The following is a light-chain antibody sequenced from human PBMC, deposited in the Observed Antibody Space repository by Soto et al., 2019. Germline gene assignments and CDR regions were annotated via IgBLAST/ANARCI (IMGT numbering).Light chain of an antibody. CDR1: SSNIGSNP. CDR3: AAWDDSLNAVL. Sequence: VLTQPPSASETPGQRVTISCSGSSSNIGSNPVHWYQQLPGPAPKLLIYSNNQRPSGVPDRFSGSKSGTSASLAISGLQSEDEADYYCAAWDDSLNAVLFGGGTKVTVL. CDR2: SNN. V-gene: IGLV1-44*01. J-gene: IGLJ2*01.